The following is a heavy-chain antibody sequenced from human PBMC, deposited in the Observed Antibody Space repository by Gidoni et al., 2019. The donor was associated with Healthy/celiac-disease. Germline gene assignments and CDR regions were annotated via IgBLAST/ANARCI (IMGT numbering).Heavy chain of an antibody. V-gene: IGHV5-10-1*03. CDR3: ATRDPCRDGYNLGGYYYYGMDV. J-gene: IGHJ6*02. D-gene: IGHD5-12*01. Sequence: EVQLVQSGAEVKKPGESLRISCKGSGYSFTSYWISWVRQMPGKGLEWMGRIDPSDSYTNYSPSFQGHVTISADKSISTAYLQWSSLKASDTAMYYCATRDPCRDGYNLGGYYYYGMDVWGQGTTVTVSS. CDR2: IDPSDSYT. CDR1: GYSFTSYW.